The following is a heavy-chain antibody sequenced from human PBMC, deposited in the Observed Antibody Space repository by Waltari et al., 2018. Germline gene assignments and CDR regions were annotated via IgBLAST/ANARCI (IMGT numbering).Heavy chain of an antibody. J-gene: IGHJ4*02. Sequence: QVQLQQWGAGLLKPSETLSLTCAVYGGSFSGYYWSWIRQPPGKGLEVSGEINHSGSTNYNPSLKSRVTISVDTAKNQLSLKLSSVTAADTAVYYCARTIAARGPGDYWGQGTLVTVSS. CDR2: INHSGST. CDR1: GGSFSGYY. D-gene: IGHD6-6*01. CDR3: ARTIAARGPGDY. V-gene: IGHV4-34*01.